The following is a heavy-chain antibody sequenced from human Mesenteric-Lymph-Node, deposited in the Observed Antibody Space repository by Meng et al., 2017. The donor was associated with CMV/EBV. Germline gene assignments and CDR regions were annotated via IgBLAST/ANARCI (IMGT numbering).Heavy chain of an antibody. CDR3: ARDTGSGYYTLDY. J-gene: IGHJ4*02. CDR1: GFTFSSYA. V-gene: IGHV3-20*04. CDR2: INWNGGST. D-gene: IGHD3-3*01. Sequence: GGSLRLSCEAYGFTFSSYAMHWVRQAPGKGLEWVSGINWNGGSTGYADSVKGRFTISRDNAKNSLYLQMNSLRAEDTALYYCARDTGSGYYTLDYWGQGTLVTVSS.